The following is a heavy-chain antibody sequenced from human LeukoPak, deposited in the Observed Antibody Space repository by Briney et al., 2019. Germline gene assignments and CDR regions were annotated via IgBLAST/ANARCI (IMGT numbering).Heavy chain of an antibody. V-gene: IGHV1-46*01. CDR1: GYTFTSYY. CDR2: INPSGCST. J-gene: IGHJ4*02. D-gene: IGHD3-3*01. CDR3: ARGGRVTIFGVVNTRPWLPNDS. Sequence: ASVKVSCKASGYTFTSYYMHWVRQAPGQGLEWMGMINPSGCSTSYAQKFEGRVTMTRDTSTSPVSMALSSLRSDDTAVYYCARGGRVTIFGVVNTRPWLPNDSWGQGTLVTVSS.